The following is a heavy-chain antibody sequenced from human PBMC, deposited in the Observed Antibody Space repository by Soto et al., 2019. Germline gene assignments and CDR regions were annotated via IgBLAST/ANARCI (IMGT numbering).Heavy chain of an antibody. D-gene: IGHD3-10*01. CDR1: GASISSYY. Sequence: QVQLQESGPGLVKPSETLSLTCTVSGASISSYYWSWIRQPPGKGLEWIGYIYYSGSTNYNPSLKSLVPVSVDTSKNQFSPKLKYGTAADTAVYYCARHVSLFRGVIVFDFWGQGSLVCVSS. CDR3: ARHVSLFRGVIVFDF. J-gene: IGHJ4*02. V-gene: IGHV4-59*08. CDR2: IYYSGST.